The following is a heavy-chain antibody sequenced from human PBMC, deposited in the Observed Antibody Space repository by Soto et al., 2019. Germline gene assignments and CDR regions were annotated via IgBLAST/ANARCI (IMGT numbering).Heavy chain of an antibody. CDR3: STDSTVAGGGPL. CDR2: IKSKAAGGTT. CDR1: GFTFSEAW. V-gene: IGHV3-15*07. Sequence: EVQLVESGGGLVKPGGSLRLSCAASGFTFSEAWMNWVRQAPGKGLEWVGRIKSKAAGGTTDYVAPVKGRFTISRDDSTNTLFLKMNSLKPEDKAGYYWSTDSTVAGGGPLWGQGTLVTVSS. J-gene: IGHJ4*02. D-gene: IGHD3-16*01.